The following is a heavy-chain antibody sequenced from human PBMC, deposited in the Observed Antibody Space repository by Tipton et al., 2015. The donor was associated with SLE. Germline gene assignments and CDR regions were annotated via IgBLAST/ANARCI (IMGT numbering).Heavy chain of an antibody. CDR2: IEQDGSEK. Sequence: GSLRLSCVTSGFRFGDYVMTWVRQAPGKGLEWVANIEQDGSEKYYLDSVKGRFTISRDNAKNSLYLQMNSLSADDTAVYYCVRDWPTYCGGDCYYNWGQGTLVSVSS. J-gene: IGHJ4*02. V-gene: IGHV3-7*01. CDR1: GFRFGDYV. D-gene: IGHD2-21*01. CDR3: VRDWPTYCGGDCYYN.